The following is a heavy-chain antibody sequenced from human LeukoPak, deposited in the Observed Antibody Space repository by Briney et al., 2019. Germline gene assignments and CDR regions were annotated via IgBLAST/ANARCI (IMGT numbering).Heavy chain of an antibody. CDR1: GFTFSSYG. J-gene: IGHJ6*03. Sequence: GGSLRLSCAASGFTFSSYGMHWVRQAPGKGLEWVAVISYDGSNKYYADSVKGRFTISRDNSKNTLYLQMNSLRAEDTAVYYCVKAGQLGLVYYYYYMDVWGKGTTVTVSS. V-gene: IGHV3-30*03. CDR2: ISYDGSNK. D-gene: IGHD6-6*01. CDR3: VKAGQLGLVYYYYYMDV.